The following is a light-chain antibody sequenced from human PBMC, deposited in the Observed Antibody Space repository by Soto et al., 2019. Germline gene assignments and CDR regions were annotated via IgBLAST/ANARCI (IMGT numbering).Light chain of an antibody. J-gene: IGKJ4*01. V-gene: IGKV3-20*01. CDR3: QQYGRTPLT. CDR2: DAS. CDR1: QSVSRNY. Sequence: EIVLTQSPGNLSLSPGERASLSCRASQSVSRNYVAWYHYKPGQAPRLLIYDASTRATGIPDRFSGSGSGADFTLTISRLEPEDFAVYFCQQYGRTPLTFGGGSKVEIK.